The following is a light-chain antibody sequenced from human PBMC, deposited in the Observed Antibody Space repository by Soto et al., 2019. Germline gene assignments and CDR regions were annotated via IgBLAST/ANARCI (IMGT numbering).Light chain of an antibody. CDR3: QQRSNSPLT. V-gene: IGKV3-11*01. CDR2: DAS. CDR1: QSVSSY. J-gene: IGKJ4*01. Sequence: EIVLTQSPSTLSLSPGERVTLSCRASQSVSSYLAWYQQKTGQAPRLLIYDASNRATGIPARFSGSGSGTDFSLTISGLEPEDFAVYYCQQRSNSPLTFGQGTKVEIK.